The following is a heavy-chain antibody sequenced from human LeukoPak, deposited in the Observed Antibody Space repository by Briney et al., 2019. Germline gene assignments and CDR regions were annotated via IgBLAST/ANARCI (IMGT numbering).Heavy chain of an antibody. CDR2: IRSKANSYAT. J-gene: IGHJ3*02. D-gene: IGHD3-22*01. Sequence: GGSLRLSCAASGFTFSGSAMHWVRQASGKGLEWVGRIRSKANSYATAYAASVKGRFTISRDDSKNTAYLQMNSLKTEDTAVYYCTRHEGDYYDSSPHAFDIWGQGTMVTVSS. CDR1: GFTFSGSA. CDR3: TRHEGDYYDSSPHAFDI. V-gene: IGHV3-73*01.